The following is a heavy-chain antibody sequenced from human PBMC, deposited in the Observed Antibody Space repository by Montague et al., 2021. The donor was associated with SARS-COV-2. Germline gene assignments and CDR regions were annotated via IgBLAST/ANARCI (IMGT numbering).Heavy chain of an antibody. D-gene: IGHD2-21*02. CDR1: GYDFTTYW. CDR3: ASSQHCGSDCYLAY. V-gene: IGHV5-10-1*01. J-gene: IGHJ4*02. CDR2: INPADSRT. Sequence: QSGAEVKKSGESLRISCRGSGYDFTTYWISWVRQMPGKGLEWIGRINPADSRTNYSPSFQGQVTISVDKSITTAYLQWSSLKASDTAIYFCASSQHCGSDCYLAYWGQGSLVTVSS.